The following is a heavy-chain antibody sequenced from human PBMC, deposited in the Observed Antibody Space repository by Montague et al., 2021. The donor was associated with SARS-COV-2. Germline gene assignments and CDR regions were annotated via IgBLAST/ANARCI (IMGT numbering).Heavy chain of an antibody. CDR2: IGSSSRNI. V-gene: IGHV3-21*06. J-gene: IGHJ4*02. Sequence: SLRLSCAASGFTFSSYSMNWVRQAPGRGLEWVSSIGSSSRNIYYADSLRGRFIISRDNARSLLFLQMNSLRAEDTAVYYCAKGKFDYDSTGYPYDYWGQGTLVTVSS. D-gene: IGHD3-22*01. CDR1: GFTFSSYS. CDR3: AKGKFDYDSTGYPYDY.